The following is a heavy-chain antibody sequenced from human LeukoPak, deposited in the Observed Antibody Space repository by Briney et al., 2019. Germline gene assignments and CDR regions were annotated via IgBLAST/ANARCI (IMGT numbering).Heavy chain of an antibody. CDR1: GFTFSSYA. CDR2: ISGSGGST. V-gene: IGHV3-23*01. Sequence: PGGSLRLSCAASGFTFSSYAMSWVRQAPGKGLEWVSAISGSGGSTYYADSVKGRFTISRDNSKNTLYLQMNSLRAEDTAVYYCAKKALPSFLDSSGPYDWGQGTLVTVSS. D-gene: IGHD3-22*01. J-gene: IGHJ4*02. CDR3: AKKALPSFLDSSGPYD.